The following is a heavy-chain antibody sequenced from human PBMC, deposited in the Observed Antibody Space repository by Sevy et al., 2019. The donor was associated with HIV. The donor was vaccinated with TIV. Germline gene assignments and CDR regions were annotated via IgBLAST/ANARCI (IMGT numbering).Heavy chain of an antibody. V-gene: IGHV3-30-3*01. CDR2: ISYDGSNK. CDR1: GFTFSSYA. D-gene: IGHD2-21*02. J-gene: IGHJ3*02. Sequence: GGSLRLSCAASGFTFSSYAMHWVRQAPGKGLEWVAVISYDGSNKYYADSVKGRFTISRDNSKNTLYLQMNSLRAEDTAVYYCARTVTAASCDAFDIWGQGTMVTVSS. CDR3: ARTVTAASCDAFDI.